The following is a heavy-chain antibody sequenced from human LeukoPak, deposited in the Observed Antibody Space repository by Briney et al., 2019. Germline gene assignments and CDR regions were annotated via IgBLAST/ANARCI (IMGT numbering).Heavy chain of an antibody. V-gene: IGHV1-2*02. J-gene: IGHJ1*01. CDR1: GYTFTGYY. D-gene: IGHD6-19*01. CDR2: LNPNSGAT. Sequence: ASVKVSCKASGYTFTGYYIHWVRQAPGQGLEWMGWLNPNSGATNVAQKFQGRVTMTRDTSINTAYMEMSSLRSDDTAVYYCARDFQWLVPAEYFQHWGQGTVVAVSS. CDR3: ARDFQWLVPAEYFQH.